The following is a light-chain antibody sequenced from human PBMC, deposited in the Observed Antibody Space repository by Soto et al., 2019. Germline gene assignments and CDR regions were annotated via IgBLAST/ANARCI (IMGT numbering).Light chain of an antibody. CDR3: QQYHNWPPQYT. CDR1: QSVASN. J-gene: IGKJ2*01. Sequence: EIVMTQSPASLSVSPGDGATLSCRASQSVASNVAWYQQKPGQGPRLLIHGASTRAVGVPARFSRSGSGTDFTLTINSLQSEDFAVYYCQQYHNWPPQYTFGQATTLQIK. V-gene: IGKV3-15*01. CDR2: GAS.